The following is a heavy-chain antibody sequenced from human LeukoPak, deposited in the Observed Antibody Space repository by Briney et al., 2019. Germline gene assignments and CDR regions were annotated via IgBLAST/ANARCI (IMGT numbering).Heavy chain of an antibody. CDR2: IIPILGIA. V-gene: IGHV1-69*04. J-gene: IGHJ4*02. Sequence: ASVKVSCKASGGTFTNYAISWVRQAPGQGLEWMGRIIPILGIANYAQKFQGRVTITADKSTSTAYMELSSLRSEDTAVYYCARDLDDGSSSDWGQGTLVTVSS. D-gene: IGHD6-6*01. CDR3: ARDLDDGSSSD. CDR1: GGTFTNYA.